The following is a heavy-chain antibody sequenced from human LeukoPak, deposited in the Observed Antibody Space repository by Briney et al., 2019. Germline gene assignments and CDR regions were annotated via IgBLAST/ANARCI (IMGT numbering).Heavy chain of an antibody. D-gene: IGHD1-1*01. CDR1: GFTLSSYW. CDR3: AREGWNDDYFDY. CDR2: INSDGSST. J-gene: IGHJ4*02. V-gene: IGHV3-74*01. Sequence: GGSLRLSCAASGFTLSSYWMHWVRQAPGKGLVWVSRINSDGSSTSYADSVKGRFTISRDNAKNTLYLQMNSLRAEDTAVYYCAREGWNDDYFDYWGQGTLVTVS.